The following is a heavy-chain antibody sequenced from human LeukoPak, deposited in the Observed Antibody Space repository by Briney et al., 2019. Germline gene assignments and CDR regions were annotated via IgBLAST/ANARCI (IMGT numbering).Heavy chain of an antibody. V-gene: IGHV1-2*02. CDR2: INPNSGGT. CDR1: GYTFTGYY. CDR3: ARGVYSSGLYYYMEV. Sequence: ASVKVSCKASGYTFTGYYMHWVRQAPGQGLEWMGWINPNSGGTDYAQKFQGRVTMTRDTSISTAYMELSSLRSDDTAVYYCARGVYSSGLYYYMEVSGKGTTVTVSS. D-gene: IGHD6-19*01. J-gene: IGHJ6*03.